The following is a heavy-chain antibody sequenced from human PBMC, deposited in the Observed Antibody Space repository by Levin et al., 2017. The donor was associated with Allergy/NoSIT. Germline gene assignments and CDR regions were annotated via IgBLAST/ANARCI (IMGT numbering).Heavy chain of an antibody. J-gene: IGHJ4*02. D-gene: IGHD3-10*01. V-gene: IGHV3-49*03. Sequence: GGSLRLSCTASGFTFGDYDMSWFRQAPGKGLEWVGFIRRKDYGWTTEYAASVKGRFTISRDDSKSIAYLEMNNVKTEDTALYYCTRDQESFLGSGSYGGNYFEYWGQGTLVTVSS. CDR2: IRRKDYGWTT. CDR1: GFTFGDYD. CDR3: TRDQESFLGSGSYGGNYFEY.